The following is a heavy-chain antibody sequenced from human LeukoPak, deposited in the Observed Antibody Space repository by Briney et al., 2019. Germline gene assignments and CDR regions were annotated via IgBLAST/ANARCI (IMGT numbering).Heavy chain of an antibody. D-gene: IGHD3-22*01. J-gene: IGHJ4*02. CDR2: IYTSGST. CDR3: ARGSYYYDSSGYVSAAQIDY. Sequence: SETLSLTCTASGGSISSYYWSWIRQPAGKGLEWIGRIYTSGSTNYNPSLKSRVTMSVDTSKNQFSLKLSSVTAADTAVYYCARGSYYYDSSGYVSAAQIDYWGQGTLVTVSS. CDR1: GGSISSYY. V-gene: IGHV4-4*07.